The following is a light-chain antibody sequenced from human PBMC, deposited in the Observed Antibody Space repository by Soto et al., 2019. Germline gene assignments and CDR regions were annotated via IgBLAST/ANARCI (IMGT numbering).Light chain of an antibody. V-gene: IGKV3-20*01. CDR1: QSVSSSY. CDR2: GAS. CDR3: QQYGSSPLT. Sequence: EIVLTQSPGTLSLSPGERATLSCRARQSVSSSYLAWYQQKPGQAPRLLIFGASSRANGIPDRFSGSGSGTDFTLTISRXEPEDFAVFYWQQYGSSPLTFGGGTKVDIK. J-gene: IGKJ4*01.